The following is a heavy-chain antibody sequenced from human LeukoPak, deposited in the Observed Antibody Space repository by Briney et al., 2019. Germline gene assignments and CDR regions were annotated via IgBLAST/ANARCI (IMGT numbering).Heavy chain of an antibody. CDR1: GFTFSSYW. J-gene: IGHJ4*02. D-gene: IGHD3-22*01. CDR3: ARVGYYYHY. Sequence: GGSLRLSCAASGFTFSSYWMSWVRQAPGKGLEWVATIRQDGSEKDFVDSVKGRFTISRDNAKNSLYLQMNSLRAEDTALYYCARVGYYYHYWGQGTLVTVSS. V-gene: IGHV3-7*01. CDR2: IRQDGSEK.